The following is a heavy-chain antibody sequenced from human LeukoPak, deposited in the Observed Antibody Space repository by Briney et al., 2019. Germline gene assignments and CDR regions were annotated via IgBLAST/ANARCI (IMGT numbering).Heavy chain of an antibody. CDR1: GFTFNTHT. J-gene: IGHJ5*02. D-gene: IGHD2-8*02. Sequence: PGGSMRLSCAASGFTFNTHTMNWVRQAPGKGREWVSSIDSSSSSIYYADSVKGRFTVSRDNARNSLYLQINILSAADTAVYYGVRIPNTAGLPNWLDPWGRGTLVTVSS. V-gene: IGHV3-21*01. CDR3: VRIPNTAGLPNWLDP. CDR2: IDSSSSSI.